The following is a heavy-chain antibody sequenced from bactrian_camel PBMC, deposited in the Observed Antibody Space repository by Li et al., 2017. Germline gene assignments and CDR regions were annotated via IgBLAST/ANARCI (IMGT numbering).Heavy chain of an antibody. Sequence: QVQLVESGGGSVQAGGSLTLSCQGSGFTFDGRNMGWWRKAPGKQCELVANLAHDGIIWYKDVVKGRFIVSQDNAKTTAFLQMNSLKPEDTGTYYCAAPLDQGCEWGQGTQVTVSP. D-gene: IGHD3*01. V-gene: IGHV3S53*01. J-gene: IGHJ4*01. CDR2: LAHDGII. CDR3: AAPLDQGCE. CDR1: GFTFDGRN.